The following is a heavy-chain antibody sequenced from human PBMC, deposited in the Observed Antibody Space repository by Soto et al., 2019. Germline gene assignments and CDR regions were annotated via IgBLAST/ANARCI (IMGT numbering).Heavy chain of an antibody. V-gene: IGHV3-23*01. D-gene: IGHD3-10*01. CDR2: YSGSGIT. CDR1: GFTFSTYA. Sequence: EVQLLESGGGLVQPGGSLRLSCAASGFTFSTYAMNWLRQAPGKGLEWVSVYSGSGITYYADSVKGRFTISRDNSKKMLYLQMTSLRVEDTAVYYCAKGGMVWVWGQGTLVTVSS. CDR3: AKGGMVWV. J-gene: IGHJ4*02.